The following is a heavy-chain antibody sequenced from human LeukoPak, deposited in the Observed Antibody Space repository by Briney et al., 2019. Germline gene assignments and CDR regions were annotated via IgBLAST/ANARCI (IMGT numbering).Heavy chain of an antibody. Sequence: PGGSLRLSCAVSGFTFRDYYMSWIRQAPGKGLEWISYISSSGSIKYYADSVKGRFTISRDNAKNSLYLQMNSLRAEDTAVYYCARDRKSAWYPLVDYWGQGTLVTVSS. V-gene: IGHV3-11*01. CDR3: ARDRKSAWYPLVDY. J-gene: IGHJ4*02. D-gene: IGHD6-19*01. CDR2: ISSSGSIK. CDR1: GFTFRDYY.